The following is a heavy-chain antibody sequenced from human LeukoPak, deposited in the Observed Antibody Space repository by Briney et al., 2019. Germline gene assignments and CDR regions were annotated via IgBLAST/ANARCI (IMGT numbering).Heavy chain of an antibody. D-gene: IGHD6-13*01. Sequence: GASVKVSCKASGYTFTSYGVSWVRQAPGQGLEWMGWIGASNGNTNFAQKLQGRVTLTTDTSTSTAYMELRSLTSDDTAVYYCARYPLSYSSNWHYYFDYWGQGTLLTVSS. V-gene: IGHV1-18*01. J-gene: IGHJ4*02. CDR2: IGASNGNT. CDR1: GYTFTSYG. CDR3: ARYPLSYSSNWHYYFDY.